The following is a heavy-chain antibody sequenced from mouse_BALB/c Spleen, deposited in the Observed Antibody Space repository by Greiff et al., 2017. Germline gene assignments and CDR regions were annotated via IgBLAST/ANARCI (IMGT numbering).Heavy chain of an antibody. J-gene: IGHJ1*01. CDR3: ARDPYYYGSSYLDWYFDV. V-gene: IGHV2-6-7*01. D-gene: IGHD1-1*01. CDR1: GFSLTSYG. CDR2: IWGDGST. Sequence: QVQLKESGPGLVAPSQSLSITCTVSGFSLTSYGVHWVRQPPGKGLEWLGMIWGDGSTDYNSALKSRLSISKDNSKSQVFLKMNSLQTDDTARYYCARDPYYYGSSYLDWYFDVWGAGTTVTVSS.